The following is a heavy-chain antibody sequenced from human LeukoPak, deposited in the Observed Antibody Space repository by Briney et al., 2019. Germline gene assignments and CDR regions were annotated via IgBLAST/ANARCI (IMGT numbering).Heavy chain of an antibody. V-gene: IGHV3-23*01. J-gene: IGHJ4*02. Sequence: GGSLRLSCAASGFTFSSYAMSWVRQAPGKGLEWVSAISGSGGSTYYADSAKGRFTISRDNSKNTLYLQMNSLRAEDTAVYYCAKDPEDIVVVVAAYPDYWGQGTLVTVSS. CDR1: GFTFSSYA. CDR3: AKDPEDIVVVVAAYPDY. D-gene: IGHD2-15*01. CDR2: ISGSGGST.